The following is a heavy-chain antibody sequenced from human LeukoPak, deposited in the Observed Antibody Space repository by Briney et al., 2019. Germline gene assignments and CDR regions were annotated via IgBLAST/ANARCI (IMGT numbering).Heavy chain of an antibody. CDR1: GYTFTGYY. V-gene: IGHV1-2*02. CDR3: AVIQYSSSWYPLWGMDV. J-gene: IGHJ6*02. CDR2: INPNSGGT. Sequence: ASVKVSCKASGYTFTGYYMHWVRQAPGQGLEWMGWINPNSGGTNYAQKFQGRVTMTRDTSISTAYMELSRLRSDDTAVYYCAVIQYSSSWYPLWGMDVWGQGTTVTVSS. D-gene: IGHD6-13*01.